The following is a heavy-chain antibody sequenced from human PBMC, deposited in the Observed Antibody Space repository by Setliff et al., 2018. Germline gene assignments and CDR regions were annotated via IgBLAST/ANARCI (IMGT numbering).Heavy chain of an antibody. V-gene: IGHV1-3*01. CDR3: ARDTHQWDPLYFDS. CDR2: INAANGNT. J-gene: IGHJ4*02. CDR1: GYTFTSYG. D-gene: IGHD1-26*01. Sequence: ASVKVSCKASGYTFTSYGVHWVRPAPGQRLEWMGWINAANGNTKYSQKFQGRVTLTKDTSTNTKYMELRSLRSDDTAMYYCARDTHQWDPLYFDSWGQGTLVTVSS.